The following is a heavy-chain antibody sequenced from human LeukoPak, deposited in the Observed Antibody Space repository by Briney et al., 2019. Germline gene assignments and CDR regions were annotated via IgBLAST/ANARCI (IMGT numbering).Heavy chain of an antibody. CDR3: ARHMKYYYYYMDV. D-gene: IGHD3-16*01. CDR2: VYYSGST. V-gene: IGHV4-39*01. J-gene: IGHJ6*03. CDR1: GGSISSSDSSY. Sequence: SETLSLTCTVSGGSISSSDSSYWGWIRQPPGKGLEWIGSVYYSGSTYYNPSLNSRVTTSVDTSKHQFSLKLSSVTAADTAVYYCARHMKYYYYYMDVWGKGTTVTVSS.